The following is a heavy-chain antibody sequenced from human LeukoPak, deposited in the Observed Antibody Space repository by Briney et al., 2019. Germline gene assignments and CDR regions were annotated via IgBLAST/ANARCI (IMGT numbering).Heavy chain of an antibody. Sequence: ASVNVSCKASGYTFTIYGISWVRQAPGQGLEWMGWISTYNGNTNYAQKLQGRVTMTTDTSTSTAYMELRSLRSDDTAMYYCARDEGGYYRSLYFAYWGQGTLVTVSS. J-gene: IGHJ4*02. CDR2: ISTYNGNT. D-gene: IGHD3-22*01. CDR3: ARDEGGYYRSLYFAY. V-gene: IGHV1-18*01. CDR1: GYTFTIYG.